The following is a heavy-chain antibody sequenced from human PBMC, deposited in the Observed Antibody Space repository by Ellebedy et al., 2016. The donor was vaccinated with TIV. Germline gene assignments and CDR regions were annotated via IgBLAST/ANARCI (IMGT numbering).Heavy chain of an antibody. D-gene: IGHD4-17*01. CDR2: IDPDDSHS. CDR1: GYRFTAYW. Sequence: GESLKISCQASGYRFTAYWINWVRQMPGKGLEWVGRIDPDDSHSDYSPSFQGHVTISVAKSITTAYLQWSGLKASYTAMYYCARNPRYGDTEDYWGQGTLVTVSS. V-gene: IGHV5-10-1*01. CDR3: ARNPRYGDTEDY. J-gene: IGHJ4*02.